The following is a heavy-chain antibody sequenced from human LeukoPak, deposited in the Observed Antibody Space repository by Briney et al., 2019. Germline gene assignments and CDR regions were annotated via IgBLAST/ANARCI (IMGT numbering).Heavy chain of an antibody. CDR3: ARREAAAGKAPDY. J-gene: IGHJ4*02. CDR1: GVSISTRSYY. CDR2: IYYSGST. Sequence: SKTLSLTCTVSGVSISTRSYYWGWIRQPPGKGLEWIGSIYYSGSTYYNPSLKSRVTISVDTSKNQFSLKLSSVTAADTAVYYCARREAAAGKAPDYWGQGTLVTVSS. D-gene: IGHD6-13*01. V-gene: IGHV4-39*07.